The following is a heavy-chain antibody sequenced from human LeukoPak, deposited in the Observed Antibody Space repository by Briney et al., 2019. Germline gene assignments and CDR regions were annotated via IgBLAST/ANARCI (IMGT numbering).Heavy chain of an antibody. V-gene: IGHV3-48*01. CDR3: ARDPPYCVDGSCFWGLEY. CDR1: GFTFSSYS. CDR2: ISSRSSHR. D-gene: IGHD2-15*01. Sequence: GGSLRLSCAASGFTFSSYSMNWVRHAPGKGLEWVSYISSRSSHRHYADSVKGRFTISRDNAKNSLFLQMSSLGAEDTAVYYCARDPPYCVDGSCFWGLEYWGEGTLVTVSS. J-gene: IGHJ4*02.